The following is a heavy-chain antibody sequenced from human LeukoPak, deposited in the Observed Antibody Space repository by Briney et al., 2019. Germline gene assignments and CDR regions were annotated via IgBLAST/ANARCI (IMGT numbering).Heavy chain of an antibody. J-gene: IGHJ4*02. CDR3: ARRLGYCSDGSCYSLNY. CDR2: MNPNSGNT. D-gene: IGHD2-15*01. Sequence: ASVKVSCKASGYTFTSYDINWVRQPTGQGREWMGWMNPNSGNTGYAQKFQGRVAMTRNSSISTAYMELSSLRSEDTAVYYCARRLGYCSDGSCYSLNYWGQGTLVTVSS. CDR1: GYTFTSYD. V-gene: IGHV1-8*01.